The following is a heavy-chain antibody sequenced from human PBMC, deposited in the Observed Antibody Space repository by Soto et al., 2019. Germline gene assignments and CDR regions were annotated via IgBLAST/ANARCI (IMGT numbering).Heavy chain of an antibody. V-gene: IGHV3-21*01. J-gene: IGHJ4*02. D-gene: IGHD3-10*01. CDR3: ARDPLWFGEIGYFDY. CDR1: GFTFSSHA. Sequence: DVQLVESGGGLVKPGGSLRLSCAASGFTFSSHAMNWVRQAPGKGLEWVSSSDSSSSFIYYADSVKGRFTISRDNAKNTLYLQMSSLRADDTAVYYCARDPLWFGEIGYFDYWGQGALVTVSS. CDR2: SDSSSSFI.